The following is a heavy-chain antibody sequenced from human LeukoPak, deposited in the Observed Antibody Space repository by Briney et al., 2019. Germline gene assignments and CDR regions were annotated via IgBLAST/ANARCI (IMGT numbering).Heavy chain of an antibody. V-gene: IGHV3-23*01. Sequence: GGSLRLSCAASGFTFSDSAMTWVRQAPGKRLECVSLISFSGDSIYYADSVRGRFTISRDNSKDTLYLQMNSLRAEDTAIYYCARDIQLSTWGLGTMVTVSS. CDR3: ARDIQLST. J-gene: IGHJ3*01. D-gene: IGHD5-24*01. CDR1: GFTFSDSA. CDR2: ISFSGDSI.